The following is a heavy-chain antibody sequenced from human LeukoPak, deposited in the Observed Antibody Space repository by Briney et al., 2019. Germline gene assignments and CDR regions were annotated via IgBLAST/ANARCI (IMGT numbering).Heavy chain of an antibody. CDR2: MNPNSGNT. D-gene: IGHD3-10*02. J-gene: IGHJ5*02. V-gene: IGHV1-8*01. CDR3: AGCVRGAFQIHH. CDR1: GYTFTSYD. Sequence: ASVKVSCKASGYTFTSYDTNWVRQATGQGLELMGWMNPNSGNTGYAQKFQGRVTITRNTSISTAYMKLSSLRSEDTAVCYCAGCVRGAFQIHHWGKGTLVSVSS.